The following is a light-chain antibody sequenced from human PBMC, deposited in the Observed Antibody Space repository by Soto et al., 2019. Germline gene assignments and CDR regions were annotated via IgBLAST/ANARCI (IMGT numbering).Light chain of an antibody. CDR1: RGISSN. V-gene: IGKV3-15*01. J-gene: IGKJ1*01. CDR3: HQYNNWPPWT. Sequence: IVMTQSPATLSVSPGERATLSCRASRGISSNLAWYQQKPGQAPRILIYDASTRAPCIPARFSGSGSGTEFTLTISSRQSEDFSVYYCHQYNNWPPWTFGQGTKVEIK. CDR2: DAS.